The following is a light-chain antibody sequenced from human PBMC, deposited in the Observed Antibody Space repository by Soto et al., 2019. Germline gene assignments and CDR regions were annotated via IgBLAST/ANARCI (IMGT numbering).Light chain of an antibody. CDR3: SSYASSSPPYV. V-gene: IGLV2-14*01. CDR2: DVS. CDR1: SSDVGGYNY. Sequence: QSALTQPASVSGSPGQSITISCTGTSSDVGGYNYVSWYQQHPGKAPKLMIYDVSNRPSGVSNRFSGSKSGHTASLTISGIQAEDEADYYCSSYASSSPPYVFGAGTKLTVL. J-gene: IGLJ1*01.